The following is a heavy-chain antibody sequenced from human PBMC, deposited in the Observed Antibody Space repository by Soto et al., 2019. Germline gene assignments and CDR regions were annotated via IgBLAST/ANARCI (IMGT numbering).Heavy chain of an antibody. V-gene: IGHV1-69*13. CDR2: IIPIFGTA. D-gene: IGHD6-13*01. CDR3: ARDIITLNSTSWDRYLDY. J-gene: IGHJ4*02. Sequence: ASVKVSCKASGGTFSSYAISWVRQAPGQGLEWMGGIIPIFGTANYAQKFQGRVTITVDESTSTAYMELSSLRSEDTAVYYCARDIITLNSTSWDRYLDYWGQGTLVTAPQ. CDR1: GGTFSSYA.